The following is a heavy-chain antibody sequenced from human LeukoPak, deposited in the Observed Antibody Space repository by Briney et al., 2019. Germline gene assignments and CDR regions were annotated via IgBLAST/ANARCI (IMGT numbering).Heavy chain of an antibody. CDR3: ARGPSAAPLDY. J-gene: IGHJ4*02. V-gene: IGHV4-59*01. CDR1: GGSISSYY. D-gene: IGHD2-2*01. Sequence: SETLSLTCTVSGGSISSYYWSWIRQPPGKGLEWIGYIYYSGSTNYNPSLKSRVTISVDTSKNQFSLKLSSVTAADTAVYYRARGPSAAPLDYWGQGTLVTVSS. CDR2: IYYSGST.